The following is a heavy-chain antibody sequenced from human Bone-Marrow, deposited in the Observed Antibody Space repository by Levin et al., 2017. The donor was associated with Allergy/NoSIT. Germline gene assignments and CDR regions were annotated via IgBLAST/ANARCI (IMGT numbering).Heavy chain of an antibody. CDR3: ARGLVVVPARQCHGMDV. V-gene: IGHV4-4*07. Sequence: SETLSLTCTVSGGSISHYYWSWVRQPAGKGLEWIGRIYSSGNTNYNPSLKSRVTMSVVTSKNQLSLKLTSVTAADTAVSYCARGLVVVPARQCHGMDVWGQGTTVTVSS. CDR1: GGSISHYY. CDR2: IYSSGNT. D-gene: IGHD2-2*01. J-gene: IGHJ6*02.